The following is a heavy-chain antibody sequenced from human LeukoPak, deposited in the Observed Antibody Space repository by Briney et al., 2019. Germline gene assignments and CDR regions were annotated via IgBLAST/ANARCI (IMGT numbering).Heavy chain of an antibody. CDR3: ARHPNSNWDY. V-gene: IGHV3-7*03. D-gene: IGHD6-13*01. Sequence: GGSLRLSCAASGFTFRNYWMSWVRQVPGKGLEWVVNINEGGNEKNYVDSVKGRFTASRDNAQNSLHLQMNSLRVEDTAVYYCARHPNSNWDYWGQGTLVTVSS. CDR1: GFTFRNYW. CDR2: INEGGNEK. J-gene: IGHJ4*02.